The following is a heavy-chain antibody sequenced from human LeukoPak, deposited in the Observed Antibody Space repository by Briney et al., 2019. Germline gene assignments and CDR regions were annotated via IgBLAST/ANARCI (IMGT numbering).Heavy chain of an antibody. D-gene: IGHD3-10*01. V-gene: IGHV3-7*01. J-gene: IGHJ4*02. CDR2: IKQDGSET. Sequence: TGGSLRLSCAASAFTFNTYWMHWVRQAPGKGLEWVANIKQDGSETYYLDSVKGRFTISRDNAKNSLCLQMHSLRVEDTAVYYCAKTIGYGSGNDQAGGWGQGTLVTVSS. CDR1: AFTFNTYW. CDR3: AKTIGYGSGNDQAGG.